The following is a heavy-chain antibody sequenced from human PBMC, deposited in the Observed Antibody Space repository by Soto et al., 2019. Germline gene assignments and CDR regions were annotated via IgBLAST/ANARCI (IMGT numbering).Heavy chain of an antibody. CDR1: GYTLTELS. D-gene: IGHD3-10*01. Sequence: QVQLVQSGAEVKKPGASVKVACKVSGYTLTELSMHWVRQAPGKGLEWRGGFDPEDGETIYAQKFKGRVTMTEDTSTDTAYMERSILRYEDTAVYYCATDLRVTMVRGVTTRPDYWGQGTLVNVSS. CDR3: ATDLRVTMVRGVTTRPDY. J-gene: IGHJ4*02. CDR2: FDPEDGET. V-gene: IGHV1-24*01.